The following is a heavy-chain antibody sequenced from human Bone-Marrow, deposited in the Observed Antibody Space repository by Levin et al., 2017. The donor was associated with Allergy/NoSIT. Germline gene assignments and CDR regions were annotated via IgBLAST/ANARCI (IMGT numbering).Heavy chain of an antibody. D-gene: IGHD6-13*01. V-gene: IGHV4-4*02. CDR1: GGSISSSNW. Sequence: PSETLSLTCAVSGGSISSSNWWSWVRQSPGKGLEWIGEIYDGGSTNYNPSLKSRVTISVDTSKNQFSLKLTSVTAADTAVYYCAVGSGIAAAGTVAFDIWGRGTMVTVSS. J-gene: IGHJ3*02. CDR2: IYDGGST. CDR3: AVGSGIAAAGTVAFDI.